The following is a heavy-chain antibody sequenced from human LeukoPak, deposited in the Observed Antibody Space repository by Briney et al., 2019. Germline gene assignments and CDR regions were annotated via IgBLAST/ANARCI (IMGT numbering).Heavy chain of an antibody. CDR3: ARQTAMGRSGDY. D-gene: IGHD5-18*01. J-gene: IGHJ4*02. CDR2: IDPSDSDT. CDR1: GYTFTTYW. Sequence: GESLKISCKASGYTFTTYWIGWVRQMPGKGLEWMGIIDPSDSDTRYTPSFQGQVTISADKSLSTAYLQWNSLKASDAAMYYCARQTAMGRSGDYWGQGTLVTVSS. V-gene: IGHV5-51*01.